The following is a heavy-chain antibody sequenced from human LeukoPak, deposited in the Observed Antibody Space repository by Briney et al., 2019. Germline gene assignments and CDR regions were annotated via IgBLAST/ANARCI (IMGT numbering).Heavy chain of an antibody. D-gene: IGHD2-15*01. CDR1: GYTFTSYG. Sequence: ASVKVSCKASGYTFTSYGISWVRQAPGQGLEWMGWISAYNGNTNYAQKLQGRVTMTTDTSTSTAYMELSRLRSDDTAVYYCARDRGYCSGGSCYPRYFWYWGQGTLVTVSS. CDR2: ISAYNGNT. J-gene: IGHJ4*02. CDR3: ARDRGYCSGGSCYPRYFWY. V-gene: IGHV1-18*01.